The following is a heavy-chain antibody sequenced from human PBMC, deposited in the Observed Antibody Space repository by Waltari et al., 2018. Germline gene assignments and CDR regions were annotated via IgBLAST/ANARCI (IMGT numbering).Heavy chain of an antibody. CDR2: INHSGSN. D-gene: IGHD6-19*01. J-gene: IGHJ4*02. CDR3: ARSYLGGWYYFDY. Sequence: QVQLQQWGAGLLKPSETLSLTCAVYGGSFSGYYWSWIRQPPGKGLEWIWEINHSGSNNYNPSLKSRVTISVDTSKNQCSLKLSSVTAADTAVYYCARSYLGGWYYFDYWGQGTLVTVSS. V-gene: IGHV4-34*01. CDR1: GGSFSGYY.